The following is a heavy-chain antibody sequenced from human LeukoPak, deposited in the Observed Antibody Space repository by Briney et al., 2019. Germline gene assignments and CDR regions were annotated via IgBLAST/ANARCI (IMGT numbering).Heavy chain of an antibody. D-gene: IGHD3-16*01. CDR1: GGSISSYY. V-gene: IGHV4-59*08. J-gene: IGHJ4*02. CDR3: ARAAGLYDYVWGSYHIFDY. CDR2: IYYSGST. Sequence: SETLSLTCTVSGGSISSYYWSWIRQPPGKGLEWIGYIYYSGSTNYNPSLKSRVTISVDTSENQFSLKLSSVTAADTAVYYCARAAGLYDYVWGSYHIFDYWGQGTLVTVSS.